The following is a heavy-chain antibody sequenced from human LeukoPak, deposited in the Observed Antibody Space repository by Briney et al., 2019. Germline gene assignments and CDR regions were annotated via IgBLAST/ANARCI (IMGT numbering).Heavy chain of an antibody. CDR3: AKDAYSGSYSDY. J-gene: IGHJ4*02. CDR2: ISGSGGSP. Sequence: GESLRLSCAASGFTFRNYAMSWVRQAPGKGLEWVSGISGSGGSPYYADSVKGRFTISRDNSKNTLYLQMNSLRAEDTAIYYCAKDAYSGSYSDYWGQGALVTVSS. CDR1: GFTFRNYA. D-gene: IGHD1-26*01. V-gene: IGHV3-23*01.